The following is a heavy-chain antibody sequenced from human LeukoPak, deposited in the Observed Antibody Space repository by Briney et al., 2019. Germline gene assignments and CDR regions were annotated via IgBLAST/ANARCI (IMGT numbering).Heavy chain of an antibody. CDR1: GYTFTSYG. J-gene: IGHJ5*02. CDR2: IIPIFGTA. CDR3: ARVLVPVTAMKYNWFDP. V-gene: IGHV1-69*13. Sequence: SVKVSCKASGYTFTSYGISWVRQAPGQGLEWMGGIIPIFGTANYAQKFQGRVTITADESTSTAYMELSSLRSEDTAVYYCARVLVPVTAMKYNWFDPWGQGTLVTVSS. D-gene: IGHD2-21*02.